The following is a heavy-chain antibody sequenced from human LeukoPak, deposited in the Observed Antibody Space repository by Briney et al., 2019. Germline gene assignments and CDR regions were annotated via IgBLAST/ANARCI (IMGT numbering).Heavy chain of an antibody. Sequence: GRSLRLSCAASGFTFSSYAMHWVRQAPGKGLEWVAVISYDGSNKYYADSVKGRFTISRDNSKNTLYLQMNSLKTEDTAVYYCTTYDSSGYYSRYWGQGTLLTVSS. J-gene: IGHJ4*02. CDR1: GFTFSSYA. V-gene: IGHV3-30*04. D-gene: IGHD3-22*01. CDR2: ISYDGSNK. CDR3: TTYDSSGYYSRY.